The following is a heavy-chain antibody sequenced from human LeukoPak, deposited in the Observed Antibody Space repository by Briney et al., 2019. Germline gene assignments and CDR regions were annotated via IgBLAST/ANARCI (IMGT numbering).Heavy chain of an antibody. CDR1: GASIISANYY. CDR3: ARGAPNKVVPFDY. V-gene: IGHV4-39*07. J-gene: IGHJ4*02. CDR2: IYYSGST. D-gene: IGHD1/OR15-1a*01. Sequence: PSETLSLTCTVSGASIISANYYWNWIRQPPGKGLEWIGNIYYSGSTHSNPSLKSRVTISVDTSKNQFSLKLSSVTAADTAVYYCARGAPNKVVPFDYRGQGTLVTVSS.